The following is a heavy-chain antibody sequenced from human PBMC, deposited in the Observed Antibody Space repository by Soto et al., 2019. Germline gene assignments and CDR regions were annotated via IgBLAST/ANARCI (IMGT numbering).Heavy chain of an antibody. J-gene: IGHJ6*03. CDR2: IYYSGST. V-gene: IGHV4-59*01. CDR3: ARGATDYYYYYMDV. CDR1: GGSISSYY. Sequence: PSETLSLTCTVSGGSISSYYWSWIRQPPGKGLEWIGYIYYSGSTNYNPSLKSRVTISVDTSKNQFSLKLSSVTAADTAVYYCARGATDYYYYYMDVWGKGTTVTVSS.